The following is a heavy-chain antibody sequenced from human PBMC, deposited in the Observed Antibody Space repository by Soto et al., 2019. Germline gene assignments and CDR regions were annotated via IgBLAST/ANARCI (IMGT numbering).Heavy chain of an antibody. J-gene: IGHJ4*02. D-gene: IGHD2-15*01. Sequence: EVQLVESGGGLVQPGGSLRLSCAASGFTFSNYDMHCVRQVTGKGLEWVSTIGTAGDTYYPGSVKGRFTISRENAKNSLYLQMTSLRAEDTAVYYCARGRLISLYYFDYWGQGTLVTVSS. CDR3: ARGRLISLYYFDY. V-gene: IGHV3-13*01. CDR1: GFTFSNYD. CDR2: IGTAGDT.